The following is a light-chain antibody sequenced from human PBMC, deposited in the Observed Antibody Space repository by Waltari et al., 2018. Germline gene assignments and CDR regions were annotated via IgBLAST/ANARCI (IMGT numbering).Light chain of an antibody. V-gene: IGKV3-20*01. CDR1: QSVSSSY. CDR3: QQYGSSAWT. J-gene: IGKJ1*01. Sequence: EIVLTQSPGTLSLSPGERATLSCRASQSVSSSYLAWYQQKPGQAPRLLIYGASSRATGIPDRFSGSGSGTVFTLTISRLEPEDFAVYYCQQYGSSAWTFGQGTKVEIK. CDR2: GAS.